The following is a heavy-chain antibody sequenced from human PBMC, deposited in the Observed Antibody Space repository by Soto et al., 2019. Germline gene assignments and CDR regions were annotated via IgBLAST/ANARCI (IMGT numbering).Heavy chain of an antibody. D-gene: IGHD3-22*01. CDR2: ISYDGSNK. J-gene: IGHJ3*02. CDR1: GFTFSSYG. V-gene: IGHV3-30*18. Sequence: LRLSCAASGFTFSSYGMHWVRQAPGKGLEWVAVISYDGSNKYYADSVKGRFTISRDNSKNTLYLQMNSLRAEDTAVYYCAKVDSSGYYFGAFDIWGQGTMVTVSS. CDR3: AKVDSSGYYFGAFDI.